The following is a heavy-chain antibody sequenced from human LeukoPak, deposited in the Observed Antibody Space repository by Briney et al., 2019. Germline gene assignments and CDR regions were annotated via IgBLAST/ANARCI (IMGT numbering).Heavy chain of an antibody. CDR3: ARAGAQRGAFDI. CDR1: GYTFTSYY. Sequence: ASVKVSCKASGYTFTSYYMHWMRQAPGQGLEWMGIINPSGGSTSYAQKFQGRVTMTRDTSTSTVYMELSSLRSEDTAVYYCARAGAQRGAFDIWGQGTMVTVSS. J-gene: IGHJ3*02. V-gene: IGHV1-46*01. D-gene: IGHD4/OR15-4a*01. CDR2: INPSGGST.